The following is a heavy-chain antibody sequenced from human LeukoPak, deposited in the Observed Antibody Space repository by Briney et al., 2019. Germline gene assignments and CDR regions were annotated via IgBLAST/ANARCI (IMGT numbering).Heavy chain of an antibody. Sequence: ASVRVSCKASRYTFTGYYMHWVRQAPGQGLEWMGWINSKSGGTNYAQKLQGRVTMTRDTSISAAYMELSRLRSDDTAVYYCARSMAPSGSLYFQHWGQGTLVTVSS. CDR2: INSKSGGT. CDR3: ARSMAPSGSLYFQH. D-gene: IGHD6-13*01. J-gene: IGHJ1*01. CDR1: RYTFTGYY. V-gene: IGHV1-2*02.